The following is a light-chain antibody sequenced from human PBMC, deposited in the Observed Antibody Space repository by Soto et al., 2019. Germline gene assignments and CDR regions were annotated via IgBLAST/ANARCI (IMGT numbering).Light chain of an antibody. CDR1: QSVSSY. Sequence: EIVLTQSPATLSLSPGERATLSCRASQSVSSYLAWYQQKPGQAPRLLIYDASNRATGIPARFSGSGSGTDFTLTISSLELEDFAGYYCQQRSDWPPGLTFGGGTKVEIK. CDR2: DAS. V-gene: IGKV3-11*01. J-gene: IGKJ4*01. CDR3: QQRSDWPPGLT.